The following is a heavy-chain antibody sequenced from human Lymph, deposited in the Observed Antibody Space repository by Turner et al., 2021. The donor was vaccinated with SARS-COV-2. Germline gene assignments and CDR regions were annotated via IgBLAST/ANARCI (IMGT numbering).Heavy chain of an antibody. V-gene: IGHV3-43*02. CDR2: SRGDGGCT. D-gene: IGHD2-15*01. Sequence: EVQLVESGGGVVQPGGSLRLSCAASGFTLGDYAMHWVRQAPGKGREWVSLSRGDGGCTDYADSVKGRFTISRDNSKNSLSLQMNSLRAEDTALYYCAKDPGYCSGGSCYSRTYFDFWGQGTLVTVSA. CDR3: AKDPGYCSGGSCYSRTYFDF. CDR1: GFTLGDYA. J-gene: IGHJ4*02.